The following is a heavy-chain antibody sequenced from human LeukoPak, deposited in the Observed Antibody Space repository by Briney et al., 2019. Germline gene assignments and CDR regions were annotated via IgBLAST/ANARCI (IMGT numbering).Heavy chain of an antibody. CDR3: AKDRVSEVTAAPYY. Sequence: GGSLRLSCSASEFTFSNFWMSWVRQAPGKGLEWVSAISGSGGSTYYADSVKGRFTISRDNSKNTLYPQMNSLRAEDTAVYYCAKDRVSEVTAAPYYWGQGTLVTVSS. J-gene: IGHJ4*02. V-gene: IGHV3-23*01. CDR2: ISGSGGST. CDR1: EFTFSNFW. D-gene: IGHD2-21*02.